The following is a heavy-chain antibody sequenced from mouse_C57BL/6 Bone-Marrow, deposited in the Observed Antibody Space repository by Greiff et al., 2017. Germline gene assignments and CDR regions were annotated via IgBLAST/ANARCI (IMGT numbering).Heavy chain of an antibody. Sequence: QVQLQQPGAELVKPGASVKLSCKASGYTFTSYWMQWVKQRLGKGLEWIGEIDPSDSYTNYNQKFKGKATLTVDTSSSTAYMQLISLTSEDSAVYYCANDESYYGNHGSYYYYMDYWGQGTSVTVSS. CDR2: IDPSDSYT. V-gene: IGHV1-50*01. CDR3: ANDESYYGNHGSYYYYMDY. CDR1: GYTFTSYW. D-gene: IGHD2-1*01. J-gene: IGHJ4*01.